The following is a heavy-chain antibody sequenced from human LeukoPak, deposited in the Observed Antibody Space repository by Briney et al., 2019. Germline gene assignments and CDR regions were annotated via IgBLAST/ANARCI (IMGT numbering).Heavy chain of an antibody. D-gene: IGHD2-2*01. CDR2: INHSGST. Sequence: SETLSLTCAVYGGSFSGYYWTWIRQPPGKGLGWIGEINHSGSTHYNPSLKSRVTISVDTSKNQFSLKVSSVTAADTAVYYCARVGCSSSSCNVSYYYHYYYMDVWGKGTTVTVSS. CDR3: ARVGCSSSSCNVSYYYHYYYMDV. J-gene: IGHJ6*03. CDR1: GGSFSGYY. V-gene: IGHV4-34*01.